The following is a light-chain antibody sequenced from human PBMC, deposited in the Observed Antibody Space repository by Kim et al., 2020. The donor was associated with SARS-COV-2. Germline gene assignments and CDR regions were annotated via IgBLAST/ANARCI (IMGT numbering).Light chain of an antibody. Sequence: DIQMTQSPSALSANVGDRVTITCRASQSISNCLAWYQQKSGKAPRLLIYKASNLESGVPSTFSGSGSGTEFTLTISSLQPDDFATYYCQQCNDYPWTFGQGTMVDIK. CDR1: QSISNC. CDR2: KAS. CDR3: QQCNDYPWT. J-gene: IGKJ1*01. V-gene: IGKV1-5*03.